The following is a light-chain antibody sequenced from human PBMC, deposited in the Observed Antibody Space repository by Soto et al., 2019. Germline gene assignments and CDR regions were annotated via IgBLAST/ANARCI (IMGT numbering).Light chain of an antibody. CDR2: DAS. J-gene: IGKJ4*01. Sequence: EIVLIQSPATLSLSPGERATLSCRASQSVSSSLAWYQQNPGQAPRLLIFDASNRATGIPVRFSGSGSGTDFTLTISSLQSEDFAVYICQQYDKWPLTFGGGTKVDIK. CDR1: QSVSSS. V-gene: IGKV3D-15*01. CDR3: QQYDKWPLT.